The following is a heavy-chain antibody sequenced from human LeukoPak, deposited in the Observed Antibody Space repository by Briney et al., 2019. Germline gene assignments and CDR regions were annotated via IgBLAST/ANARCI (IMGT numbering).Heavy chain of an antibody. Sequence: PGRSLRLSCAASGFTFDDYAMHWVRQAPGKGLEWVSGISWNSGSIGYADSVKGRFTISRDNAKNSLYLQMNSLRAEDTALYYCAKDYYYGSGSSKPYYFDYWGQGTLVTVSS. CDR2: ISWNSGSI. CDR1: GFTFDDYA. D-gene: IGHD3-10*01. CDR3: AKDYYYGSGSSKPYYFDY. J-gene: IGHJ4*02. V-gene: IGHV3-9*01.